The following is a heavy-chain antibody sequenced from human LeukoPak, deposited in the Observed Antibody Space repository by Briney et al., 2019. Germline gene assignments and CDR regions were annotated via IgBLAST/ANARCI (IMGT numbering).Heavy chain of an antibody. J-gene: IGHJ5*02. CDR2: ISSSSSYI. V-gene: IGHV3-21*01. CDR1: GFTFSSYS. Sequence: GGSLRLSCAASGFTFSSYSMNWVRQAPGKGLEWVSSISSSSSYIYYADSVKGRFTISRDNSKNTLYLQMNSLRAEDTAVYYCAKDRVAAAGTGWFDPWGQGTLVTVSS. D-gene: IGHD6-13*01. CDR3: AKDRVAAAGTGWFDP.